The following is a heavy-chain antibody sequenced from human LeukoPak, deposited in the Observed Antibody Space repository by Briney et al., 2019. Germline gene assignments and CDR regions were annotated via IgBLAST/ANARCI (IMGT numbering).Heavy chain of an antibody. CDR3: ARASEGYCSSASCSLSGAFDI. Sequence: SETLSLTCTVSGGSISSYYWSWIRQPPGKGLECIGFIYYSGSTNYNPSLKSRVTISVDTSKNQFSLKLSSVTAVDTAVYYCARASEGYCSSASCSLSGAFDIWGQGTMVTVSS. D-gene: IGHD2-2*01. CDR2: IYYSGST. J-gene: IGHJ3*02. CDR1: GGSISSYY. V-gene: IGHV4-59*01.